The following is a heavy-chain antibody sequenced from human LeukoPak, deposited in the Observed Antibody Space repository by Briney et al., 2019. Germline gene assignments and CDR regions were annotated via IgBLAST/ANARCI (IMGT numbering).Heavy chain of an antibody. J-gene: IGHJ3*02. V-gene: IGHV3-66*01. Sequence: PGGFLRLSCAASGFTVSSNYMSWVRQAPGKGLEWVSVIYSGGSTYYADSVKGRFTISRDNSKNTLYLQMNSLRAEDTAVYYCARDKTTMVRGVIITNDAFDIWGQGTMVTVSS. CDR2: IYSGGST. CDR1: GFTVSSNY. D-gene: IGHD3-10*01. CDR3: ARDKTTMVRGVIITNDAFDI.